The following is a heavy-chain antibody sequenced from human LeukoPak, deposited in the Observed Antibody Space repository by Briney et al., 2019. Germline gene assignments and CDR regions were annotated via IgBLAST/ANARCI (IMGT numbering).Heavy chain of an antibody. CDR2: ISGSGGST. CDR3: AKDHGDIVVVPAAGPFDY. D-gene: IGHD2-2*01. Sequence: GGSLRLSCAASGFTFSSYGMSWVRQAPGKGLEWVSAISGSGGSTYYADSVKGRFTISRDNSKNTLYLQMNSLRAEDTAVYYCAKDHGDIVVVPAAGPFDYWGQGTLVTVSS. V-gene: IGHV3-23*01. J-gene: IGHJ4*02. CDR1: GFTFSSYG.